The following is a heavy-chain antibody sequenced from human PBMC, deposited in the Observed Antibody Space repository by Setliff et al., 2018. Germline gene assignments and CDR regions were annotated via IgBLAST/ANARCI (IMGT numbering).Heavy chain of an antibody. CDR1: GGSFSDYY. CDR2: INHSGST. J-gene: IGHJ2*01. D-gene: IGHD4-4*01. Sequence: SETLSLTCTVYGGSFSDYYWGWVRQPPEKGLEWIGEINHSGSTNYIPSLKSRLTISVDTSKNQFSLKLTSVTAADTALYYCARVPARNSGYYWYFDLWGRGTLVTVSS. CDR3: ARVPARNSGYYWYFDL. V-gene: IGHV4-34*01.